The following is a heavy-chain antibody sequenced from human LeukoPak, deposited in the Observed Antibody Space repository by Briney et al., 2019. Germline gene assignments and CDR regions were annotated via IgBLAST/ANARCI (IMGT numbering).Heavy chain of an antibody. CDR3: ARGRVSSSTWYSTYYYYFYMDV. J-gene: IGHJ6*03. Sequence: SETLPLTCTVSSGSFRTYYWTWIRQPPGKGLEWIGYVDHTGSTNFNPSLNGRVSISRDTTKNLFSLRLRSVTAADTAVYFCARGRVSSSTWYSTYYYYFYMDVWGKGTTVTVSS. V-gene: IGHV4-59*01. CDR2: VDHTGST. CDR1: SGSFRTYY. D-gene: IGHD1-1*01.